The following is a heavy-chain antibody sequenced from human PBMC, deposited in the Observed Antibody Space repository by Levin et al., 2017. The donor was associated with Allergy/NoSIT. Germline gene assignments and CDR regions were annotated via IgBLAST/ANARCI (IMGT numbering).Heavy chain of an antibody. J-gene: IGHJ4*02. CDR2: INHSGST. CDR1: GGSFSGYY. CDR3: ARDRRSRIAAAGRGDVSKIDY. D-gene: IGHD6-13*01. V-gene: IGHV4-34*01. Sequence: GSLRLSCAVYGGSFSGYYWSWIRQPPGKGLEWIGEINHSGSTNYNPSLKSRVTISVDTSKNQFSLKLSSVTAADTAVYYCARDRRSRIAAAGRGDVSKIDYWGQGTLVTVSS.